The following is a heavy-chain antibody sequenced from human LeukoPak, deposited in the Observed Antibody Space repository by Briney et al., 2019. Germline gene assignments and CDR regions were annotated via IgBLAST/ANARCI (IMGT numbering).Heavy chain of an antibody. CDR2: INHSGST. Sequence: TSETLSLTCAVYGGSFSGYYWSWIRQPPGKGLEWIGEINHSGSTNYNPSLKSRVTISVDTSKNQFSLKLSSVTAGDTAVYYCASIRGYSYGYRNYYYYYYMDVWGKGTTVTVSS. CDR1: GGSFSGYY. D-gene: IGHD5-18*01. J-gene: IGHJ6*03. V-gene: IGHV4-34*01. CDR3: ASIRGYSYGYRNYYYYYYMDV.